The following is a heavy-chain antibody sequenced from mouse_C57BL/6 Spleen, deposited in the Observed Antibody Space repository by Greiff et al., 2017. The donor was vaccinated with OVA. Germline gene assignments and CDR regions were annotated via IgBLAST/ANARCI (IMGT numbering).Heavy chain of an antibody. CDR1: GYTFTSYW. J-gene: IGHJ2*01. D-gene: IGHD2-4*01. CDR2: IHPNSGST. V-gene: IGHV1-64*01. Sequence: QVQLQQPGAELVKPGASVKLSCKASGYTFTSYWMHWVKQRPGQGLEWIGMIHPNSGSTNYNEKFKSKATLTVDKSSSTAYMQLSSLTSEDSAVDYCARAGLRRGFDYWGQGTTLTVSS. CDR3: ARAGLRRGFDY.